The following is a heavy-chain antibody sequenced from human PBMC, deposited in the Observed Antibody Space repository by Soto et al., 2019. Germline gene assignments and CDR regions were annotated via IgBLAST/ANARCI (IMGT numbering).Heavy chain of an antibody. V-gene: IGHV2-70*01. CDR1: GFSLSTSGMF. CDR2: IDWDDEK. J-gene: IGHJ6*02. Sequence: ESGPTLVNPTQTLTLTCTFSGFSLSTSGMFVSWIRQPPGKALECLALIDWDDEKYYSTSLKTRLTISKDTSKNQVVLTMTNMDPVDTATYYCARIIAAVAGPDVLGDYYGTDVWGQGTTVTVSS. CDR3: ARIIAAVAGPDVLGDYYGTDV. D-gene: IGHD6-19*01.